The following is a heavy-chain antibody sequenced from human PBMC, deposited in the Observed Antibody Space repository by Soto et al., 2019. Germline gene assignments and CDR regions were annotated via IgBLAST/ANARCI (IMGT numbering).Heavy chain of an antibody. CDR3: AKDKSRGGQFDY. J-gene: IGHJ4*02. D-gene: IGHD3-10*01. CDR1: GASISSANW. Sequence: QVQLQESGPGLVKPSGTLSLTCAVSGASISSANWWSWVRQPPGKGLEWIGEIFRSGSTNYNPSLKSRVTISIDKSTNHFSLNLNSVTAADTAMYYCAKDKSRGGQFDYWCQGTLVTVSS. V-gene: IGHV4-4*02. CDR2: IFRSGST.